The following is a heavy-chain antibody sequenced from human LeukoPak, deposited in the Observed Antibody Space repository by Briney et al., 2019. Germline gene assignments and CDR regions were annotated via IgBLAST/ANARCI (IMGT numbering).Heavy chain of an antibody. CDR1: GYSFTSYW. CDR2: IYPGDSDT. Sequence: GSSLKISCTGSGYSFTSYWIVCVRQMPGKGLDWMAVIYPGDSDTTYSPSFQGQVHISADKYISTAYLQWSSLKASDTAMYYCARGSVIDYWGQGTLVTVSS. V-gene: IGHV5-51*01. J-gene: IGHJ4*02. D-gene: IGHD3-16*02. CDR3: ARGSVIDY.